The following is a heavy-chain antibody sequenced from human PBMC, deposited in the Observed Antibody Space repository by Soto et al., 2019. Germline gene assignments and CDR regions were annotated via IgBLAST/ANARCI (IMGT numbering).Heavy chain of an antibody. CDR3: AKGSIEYSGSVDN. J-gene: IGHJ4*02. CDR1: GFSFSSYA. D-gene: IGHD5-12*01. V-gene: IGHV3-23*01. CDR2: ISARGGSL. Sequence: DVQLLESGGGLVQQGGSLRLSCAASGFSFSSYAMVWVRQAPGKGLEWVAVISARGGSLYFADSVKGRFTISRDNSKSVLSLEMNTLRAEDTAIYFCAKGSIEYSGSVDNWGQGTLVVVSS.